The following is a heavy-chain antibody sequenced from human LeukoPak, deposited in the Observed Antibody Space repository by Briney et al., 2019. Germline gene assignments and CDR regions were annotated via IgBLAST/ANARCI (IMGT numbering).Heavy chain of an antibody. CDR3: ARGGCYDLADFYFYYMDV. CDR2: IYAGGST. D-gene: IGHD5-12*01. J-gene: IGHJ6*03. CDR1: GFSVGDSY. V-gene: IGHV3-66*02. Sequence: GALRISCAASGFSVGDSYVSWVRQAPRRGLEWVSLIYAGGSTSYADSVKGRFTLSRDNSKNTLYLEMNSLGPEDSAVYYCARGGCYDLADFYFYYMDVWGKGTTDTVSS.